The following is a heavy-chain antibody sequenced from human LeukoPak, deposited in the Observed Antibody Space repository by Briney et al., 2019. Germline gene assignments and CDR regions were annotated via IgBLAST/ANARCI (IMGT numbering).Heavy chain of an antibody. V-gene: IGHV1-2*02. D-gene: IGHD6-19*01. CDR3: ARGYSSGWYVSFDY. CDR1: GYTFTGYY. J-gene: IGHJ4*02. Sequence: PLASVKVSCKASGYTFTGYYMHWVRQAPGQGLEWMGWINPNSGGTNYAQKFQGRVTMTRDTSISTAYMELSRLRSDDTAVYYCARGYSSGWYVSFDYWGQGTLVTVSS. CDR2: INPNSGGT.